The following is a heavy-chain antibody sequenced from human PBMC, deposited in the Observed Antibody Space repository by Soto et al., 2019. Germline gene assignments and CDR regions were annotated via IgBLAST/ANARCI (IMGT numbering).Heavy chain of an antibody. CDR3: AKDEGGIFDS. Sequence: QVQLVRSGAEVKKPGASLKVSCRASGYTFTAYYIHWVRQAPGQALEWMGWIWPNRGATHYAQQFQGRVTMTRDTSINTVYMELSPVRSDDTAVYYCAKDEGGIFDSWGQGTLVTVSS. CDR1: GYTFTAYY. J-gene: IGHJ4*02. D-gene: IGHD3-16*01. V-gene: IGHV1-2*02. CDR2: IWPNRGAT.